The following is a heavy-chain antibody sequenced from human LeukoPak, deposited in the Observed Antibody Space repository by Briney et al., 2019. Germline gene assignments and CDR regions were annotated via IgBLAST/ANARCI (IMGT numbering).Heavy chain of an antibody. CDR1: GGSISSSSYY. CDR3: ARHFARSAAGIGY. D-gene: IGHD6-13*01. V-gene: IGHV4-39*01. CDR2: IYYSGST. J-gene: IGHJ4*02. Sequence: SETLSLTCTVSGGSISSSSYYWGWIRQPPGKGLEWIGSIYYSGSTYYNPSLKSRVTISVDTSKNQFSLKLSSVTAADTAVYYCARHFARSAAGIGYWGQGTLVTVSS.